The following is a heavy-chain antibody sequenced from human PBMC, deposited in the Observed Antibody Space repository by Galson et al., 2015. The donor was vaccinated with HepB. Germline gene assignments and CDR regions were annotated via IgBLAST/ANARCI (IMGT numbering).Heavy chain of an antibody. CDR2: ISSSGTYI. Sequence: SLRLSCAASGFTFRSYIINWVRQAPGKGLEWVSSISSSGTYIYYADSVKGRFTISRDNAKNSVYLQMNSLRGEDTAVYYCAREWGGYSYYMDVWGKGTTVTVSS. CDR3: AREWGGYSYYMDV. J-gene: IGHJ6*03. V-gene: IGHV3-21*01. CDR1: GFTFRSYI. D-gene: IGHD3-16*01.